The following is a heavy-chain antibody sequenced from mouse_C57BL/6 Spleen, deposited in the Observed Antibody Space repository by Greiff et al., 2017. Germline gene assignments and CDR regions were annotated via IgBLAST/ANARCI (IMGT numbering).Heavy chain of an antibody. J-gene: IGHJ3*01. D-gene: IGHD1-1*01. CDR3: ARDRDYGSSSWFAD. V-gene: IGHV5S21*01. Sequence: EVQLVESGEGLVKPGGSLKLSCAASGFTFSSYAMSWVRQTPEKRLEWVAYISSGGDYIYYADTVKGRFTISRDNARNTLYLQMSSLKSEDTAMYYCARDRDYGSSSWFADWGQGTLVTVSA. CDR2: ISSGGDYI. CDR1: GFTFSSYA.